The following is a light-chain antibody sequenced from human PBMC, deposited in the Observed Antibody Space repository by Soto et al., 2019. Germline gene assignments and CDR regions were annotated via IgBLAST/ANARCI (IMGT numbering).Light chain of an antibody. V-gene: IGKV3-20*01. J-gene: IGKJ4*01. CDR2: DAS. Sequence: EIVLTQSPGTLSLSPGERATLSCRAIQSFRSSYLAWYQQRPGQAPRLLIYDASNRATGIPDRFSGSGSGTDFTLTISRLEPEDFAVYYCQQYGSSPSALTFGGGTKVDIK. CDR3: QQYGSSPSALT. CDR1: QSFRSSY.